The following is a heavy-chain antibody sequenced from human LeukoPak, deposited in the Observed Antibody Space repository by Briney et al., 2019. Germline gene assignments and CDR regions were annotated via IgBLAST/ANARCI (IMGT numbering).Heavy chain of an antibody. V-gene: IGHV3-48*03. CDR2: ISSSGSTI. CDR3: ARDGVLLWFGEPASAFDI. J-gene: IGHJ3*02. CDR1: GFTFSSYE. D-gene: IGHD3-10*01. Sequence: GGCLRLSCAASGFTFSSYEMNWVRQAPGKGLEWVSYISSSGSTIYYADSVKGRFTISRDNAKNSLYLQMNSLRAEDTAVYYCARDGVLLWFGEPASAFDIWGQGTMVTVSS.